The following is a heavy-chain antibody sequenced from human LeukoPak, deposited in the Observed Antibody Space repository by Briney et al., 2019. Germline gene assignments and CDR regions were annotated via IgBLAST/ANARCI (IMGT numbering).Heavy chain of an antibody. CDR1: GVSISSYA. D-gene: IGHD3-22*01. V-gene: IGHV4-59*05. Sequence: SETLSLTCIVSGVSISSYAWNWIRQSPGKGLEWIGSIYYSGSTYYNPSLKSRVTISVDTSKNQFSLKLSSVTAADTAVYYCTRDVPRSSGYPDNWGQGTLVTVSS. J-gene: IGHJ4*02. CDR2: IYYSGST. CDR3: TRDVPRSSGYPDN.